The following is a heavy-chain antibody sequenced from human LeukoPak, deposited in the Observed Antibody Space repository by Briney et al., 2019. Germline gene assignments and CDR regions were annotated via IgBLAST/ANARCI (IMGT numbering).Heavy chain of an antibody. CDR3: ARAYSNYVRAFDI. CDR1: GGTFSSYA. D-gene: IGHD4-11*01. V-gene: IGHV1-69*05. Sequence: ASVKVSCKASGGTFSSYAISWVRQAPGQGLEWVGGIIPIFGTANYAQKFQGRVTITTDESTSTAYMELSSLRSEDTAVYYCARAYSNYVRAFDIWGQGTMVTVSS. J-gene: IGHJ3*02. CDR2: IIPIFGTA.